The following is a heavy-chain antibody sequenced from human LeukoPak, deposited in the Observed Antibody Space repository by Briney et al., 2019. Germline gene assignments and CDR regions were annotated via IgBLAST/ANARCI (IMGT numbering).Heavy chain of an antibody. V-gene: IGHV1-2*02. CDR3: AGYTNNWYLGGY. CDR2: INPNSGGT. J-gene: IGHJ4*02. Sequence: ASVKVSCKASGYTFTSYGISWVRQAPGQGLEWMGWINPNSGGTNYAQKFQGRVTMTRDTSINTAYMELNRLTSDDTALYYCAGYTNNWYLGGYWGQRTLVAVSS. D-gene: IGHD6-13*01. CDR1: GYTFTSYG.